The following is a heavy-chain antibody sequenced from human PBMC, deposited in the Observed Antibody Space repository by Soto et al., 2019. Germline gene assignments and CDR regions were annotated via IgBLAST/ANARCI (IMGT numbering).Heavy chain of an antibody. D-gene: IGHD2-15*01. Sequence: GASVKVSCKASGYTFTDYYIHWVRQAPGQGLEWMGRVNPNSGGTNYAQKFQGWVTMTRDTSISTVYMELSSLKSDDMAVYYCAREGAATANYGMDVWGQGTTVTVSS. CDR1: GYTFTDYY. J-gene: IGHJ6*02. CDR3: AREGAATANYGMDV. CDR2: VNPNSGGT. V-gene: IGHV1-2*04.